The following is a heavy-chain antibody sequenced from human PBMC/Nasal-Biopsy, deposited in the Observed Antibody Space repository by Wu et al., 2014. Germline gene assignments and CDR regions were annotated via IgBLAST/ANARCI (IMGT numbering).Heavy chain of an antibody. CDR2: IHYTGSA. CDR3: ARDQRVGIASRPRTFEI. CDR1: GDSMNGYY. J-gene: IGHJ3*02. V-gene: IGHV4-59*01. D-gene: IGHD6-6*01. Sequence: TLSLTCTVSGDSMNGYYWSWIRQPPGKGLEWIGYIHYTGSANYNPSLKSRVTISLDTSKNHFSLMVNSMTPADTAVYYCARDQRVGIASRPRTFEIWGQGTLVTVSS.